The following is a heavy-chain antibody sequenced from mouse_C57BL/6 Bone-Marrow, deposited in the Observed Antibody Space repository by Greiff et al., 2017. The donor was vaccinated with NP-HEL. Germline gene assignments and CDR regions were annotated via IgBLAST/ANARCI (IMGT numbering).Heavy chain of an antibody. CDR3: TRGVTGTWYFDY. CDR1: GYTFTDYE. Sequence: QVQLKQSGAELVRPGASVTLSCKASGYTFTDYEMHWVKQTPVHGLEWIGAIDPETGGTAYNQKFKGKAILTADNSSSTAYMELRSLTSEDSAVYYCTRGVTGTWYFDYWGQGTTRTGSS. V-gene: IGHV1-15*01. D-gene: IGHD4-1*01. CDR2: IDPETGGT. J-gene: IGHJ2*01.